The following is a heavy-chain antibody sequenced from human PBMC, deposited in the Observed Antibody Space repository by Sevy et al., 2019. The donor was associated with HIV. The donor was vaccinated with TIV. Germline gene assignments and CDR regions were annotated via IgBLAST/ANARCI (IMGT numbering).Heavy chain of an antibody. Sequence: ASVKVSCKASGDTFSTYGLSWVRQAPGQGLEWMGGIIPIFGTPNYAQKFQGRVTITPDESASTAYMELSSLRSEDTALYYCAREGGVATTGDHDAFDIWGHGTLVTVSS. CDR2: IIPIFGTP. J-gene: IGHJ3*02. CDR3: AREGGVATTGDHDAFDI. V-gene: IGHV1-69*13. D-gene: IGHD7-27*01. CDR1: GDTFSTYG.